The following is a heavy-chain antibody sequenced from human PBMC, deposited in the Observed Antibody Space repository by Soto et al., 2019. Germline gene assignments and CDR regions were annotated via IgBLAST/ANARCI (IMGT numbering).Heavy chain of an antibody. V-gene: IGHV4-59*01. CDR1: CGSISDYY. D-gene: IGHD3-3*01. Sequence: SETLSLTCSVSCGSISDYYWSWMRQSPEKGLEYIAYSSYGGITNLNGALNGRVTMSIDTSKNQFSLKATSLTAADTAVYYCARARKATYITGGFDSWGQGTLVTVSS. J-gene: IGHJ4*02. CDR3: ARARKATYITGGFDS. CDR2: SSYGGIT.